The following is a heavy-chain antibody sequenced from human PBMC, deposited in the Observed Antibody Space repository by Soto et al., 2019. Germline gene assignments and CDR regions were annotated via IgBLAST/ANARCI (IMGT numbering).Heavy chain of an antibody. D-gene: IGHD2-8*01. CDR2: ISSSSSYT. CDR3: ARSTALCTYDY. J-gene: IGHJ4*02. V-gene: IGHV3-11*06. Sequence: QVQLVESGGGLVKPGGSLRLSCAASGFTFSDYYMSWIRQAPGKGLEWVSYISSSSSYTNYADSVKGRFTISRDNAKNSLYLQMNSLRAEDTAVYSCARSTALCTYDYWGQGTLVTVSS. CDR1: GFTFSDYY.